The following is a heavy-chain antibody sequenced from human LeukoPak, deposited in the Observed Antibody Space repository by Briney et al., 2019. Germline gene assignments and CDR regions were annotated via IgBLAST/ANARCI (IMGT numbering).Heavy chain of an antibody. Sequence: PGGSLRLSCAASGFTFSSHGMHWVRQAPGKGLEWVTFIRSDGSSNYYGDSVKGRFTLSRDNFKNTLSLQMNSLRAEDTAVYYCVRDRDWGFDYWAREPWSPSPQ. D-gene: IGHD3/OR15-3a*01. J-gene: IGHJ4*02. CDR2: IRSDGSSN. CDR1: GFTFSSHG. CDR3: VRDRDWGFDY. V-gene: IGHV3-30*02.